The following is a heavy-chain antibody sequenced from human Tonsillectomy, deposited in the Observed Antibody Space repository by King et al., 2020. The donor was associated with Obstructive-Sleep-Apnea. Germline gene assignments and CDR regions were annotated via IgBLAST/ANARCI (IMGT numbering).Heavy chain of an antibody. D-gene: IGHD2-2*01. Sequence: VQLVESGGGLVQPGGSLRLTCVASGFMFSRHWMSWVRQAPGKGLEWVVNIKEDGSETYYLDSVEGRFTISRDNAQNSLYLQMNNLRADDTAIYYCASGLHVRPAAMFDYWGQGTPVTVSS. CDR2: IKEDGSET. J-gene: IGHJ4*02. V-gene: IGHV3-7*01. CDR3: ASGLHVRPAAMFDY. CDR1: GFMFSRHW.